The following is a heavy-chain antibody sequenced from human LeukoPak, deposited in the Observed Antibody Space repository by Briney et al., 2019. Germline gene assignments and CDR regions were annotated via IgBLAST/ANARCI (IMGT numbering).Heavy chain of an antibody. CDR2: INPNSGVT. Sequence: ASVEVSCKASGHTFTGYYMHWVRQAPGQGLEWLGWINPNSGVTNYAQKFQGRITMTRDTSITTVYMELSSLTSDDTAVYYCGSGQWLVGVFYWGQGTLVTVSS. V-gene: IGHV1-2*02. CDR3: GSGQWLVGVFY. D-gene: IGHD6-19*01. J-gene: IGHJ4*02. CDR1: GHTFTGYY.